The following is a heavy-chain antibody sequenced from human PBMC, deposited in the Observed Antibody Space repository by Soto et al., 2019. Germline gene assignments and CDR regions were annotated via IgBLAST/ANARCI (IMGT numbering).Heavy chain of an antibody. CDR3: SKDLDGLQGLVDSSFCFDY. CDR2: IYYSGST. CDR1: GGSISSYY. Sequence: PSETLSLTCTVSGGSISSYYWSWIRQPPGKGLEWIGYIYYSGSTNYNPSLKSRVTISVDNSKNTLYLQMNSLRAEDTAVYYCSKDLDGLQGLVDSSFCFDYWGQGTRVTVSS. V-gene: IGHV4-59*01. D-gene: IGHD3-16*02. J-gene: IGHJ4*02.